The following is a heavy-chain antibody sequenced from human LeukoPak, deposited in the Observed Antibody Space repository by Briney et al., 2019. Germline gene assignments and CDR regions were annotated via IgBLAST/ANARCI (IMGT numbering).Heavy chain of an antibody. J-gene: IGHJ4*02. Sequence: GGSLRLSCAASGFTFSTYAMNWVRQAPGKGLEWVSGISNTGGDTYYADSVKGRFTVSRDNAKNTLSLQMNSLRADDTALYYCARRVYTSSWSAFDYWGQGTLVTVSS. V-gene: IGHV3-23*01. CDR1: GFTFSTYA. CDR2: ISNTGGDT. CDR3: ARRVYTSSWSAFDY. D-gene: IGHD6-13*01.